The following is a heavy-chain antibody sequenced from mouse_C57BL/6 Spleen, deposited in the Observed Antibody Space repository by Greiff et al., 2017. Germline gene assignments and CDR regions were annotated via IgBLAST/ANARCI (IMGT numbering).Heavy chain of an antibody. CDR2: IDPSDSYT. J-gene: IGHJ2*01. CDR1: GYTFTSYW. CDR3: ASLYYGNYYFDY. V-gene: IGHV1-69*01. Sequence: QVQLQQPGAELVMPGASVKLSCKASGYTFTSYWMHWVKQRPGQGLEWIGEIDPSDSYTNYNQKFKGKSTLTVDKSSSTAYMQLSSLTSEDSAVYYCASLYYGNYYFDYWGQGTTLTVSS. D-gene: IGHD2-1*01.